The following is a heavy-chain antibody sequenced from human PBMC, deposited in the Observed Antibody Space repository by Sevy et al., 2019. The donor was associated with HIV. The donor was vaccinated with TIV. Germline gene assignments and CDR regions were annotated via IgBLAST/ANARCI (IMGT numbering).Heavy chain of an antibody. V-gene: IGHV4-39*01. D-gene: IGHD3-10*01. CDR3: ARRWSGDSLVGRAYSFDF. CDR1: GGSMISDDYY. CDR2: INYRGTI. Sequence: SETLSLTCTVSGGSMISDDYYWGWIRQPPGKGLEWIGSINYRGTIYYNPSLKSRITISVDTSKSQFSLKLSSVTAADTAFYHWARRWSGDSLVGRAYSFDFWGQGLLVTVSS. J-gene: IGHJ4*02.